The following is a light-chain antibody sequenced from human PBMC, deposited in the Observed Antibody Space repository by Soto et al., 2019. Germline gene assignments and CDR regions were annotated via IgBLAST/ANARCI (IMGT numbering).Light chain of an antibody. V-gene: IGKV1-5*01. J-gene: IGKJ1*01. CDR3: QQYNSYPWT. CDR2: DAS. CDR1: QTISSY. Sequence: DIQMTQSPSSLSASVGDRVTITCRATQTISSYIAWYQQIPGKAPKLLIYDASTLQTGVPSRFSGSGSGTDFTLTISSLQPDDFATYYCQQYNSYPWTFGQGTKVDIK.